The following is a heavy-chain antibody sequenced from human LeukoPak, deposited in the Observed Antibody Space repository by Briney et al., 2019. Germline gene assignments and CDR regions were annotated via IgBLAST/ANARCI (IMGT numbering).Heavy chain of an antibody. D-gene: IGHD3-9*01. CDR2: ISGSGGST. CDR1: GFTFSSYA. J-gene: IGHJ6*03. CDR3: AKDKGDILTGPLMDV. V-gene: IGHV3-23*01. Sequence: PGGSLRLSCAASGFTFSSYAMSWVRQAPGKGLEWVSAISGSGGSTYYADSVKGRFTISRDNSKNTLYLQMNSLRAEDTAVYYCAKDKGDILTGPLMDVWGKGTTVTVSS.